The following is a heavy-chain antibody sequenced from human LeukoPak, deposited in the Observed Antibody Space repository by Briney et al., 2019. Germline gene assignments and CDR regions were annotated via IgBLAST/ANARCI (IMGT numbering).Heavy chain of an antibody. Sequence: GGSPRLSCAASKFTFSNYRMNWVRQAPGKGLEWVSSISSRSRYIDYADSVKGRFTISRDNAKNSLYLQMNSLRAEDTALYYCARILDSSGYYDYYYYMDVWGKGTTVTVSS. V-gene: IGHV3-21*04. D-gene: IGHD3-22*01. CDR3: ARILDSSGYYDYYYYMDV. J-gene: IGHJ6*03. CDR1: KFTFSNYR. CDR2: ISSRSRYI.